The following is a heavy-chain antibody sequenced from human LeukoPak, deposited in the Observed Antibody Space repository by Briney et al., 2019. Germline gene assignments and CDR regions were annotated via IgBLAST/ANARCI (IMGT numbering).Heavy chain of an antibody. CDR2: IIPIFGTA. Sequence: SVKVSCKASGGTFSSYAINWVRQAPGQGLEWMGGIIPIFGTANYAQKFQGRVTITADKSTSTAYMELNSLRSEDTAVYYCARQETAYDILTRYHYYFDYWGQGTLVTVSS. CDR1: GGTFSSYA. J-gene: IGHJ4*02. CDR3: ARQETAYDILTRYHYYFDY. V-gene: IGHV1-69*06. D-gene: IGHD3-9*01.